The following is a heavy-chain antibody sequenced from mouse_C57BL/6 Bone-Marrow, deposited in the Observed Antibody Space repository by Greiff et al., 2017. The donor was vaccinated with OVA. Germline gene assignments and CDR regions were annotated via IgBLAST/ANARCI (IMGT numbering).Heavy chain of an antibody. J-gene: IGHJ1*03. CDR1: GYTFTSYG. CDR3: ARDLGLCWYFDV. V-gene: IGHV1-81*01. CDR2: IYPRSGNT. Sequence: VQLQQSGAELARPGASVKLSCKASGYTFTSYGISWVKQRTGQGLEWIGEIYPRSGNTYYNEKFKGKATLTADKSSSTAYMELRSLTSGDSAVYFGARDLGLCWYFDVWGTGTTVTVSS. D-gene: IGHD4-1*01.